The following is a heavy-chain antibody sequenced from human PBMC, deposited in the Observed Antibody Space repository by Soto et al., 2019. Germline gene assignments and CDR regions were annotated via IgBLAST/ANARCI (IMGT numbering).Heavy chain of an antibody. CDR1: GLTLSSYE. CDR3: AREAGSSYQNFDY. D-gene: IGHD5-12*01. Sequence: LRLSCAASGLTLSSYEMNWVRQAPGKGLEWVSYISSSGSTIYYADSVKGRFTISGDNANNSLYLQMNSLRAEDTAVYYCAREAGSSYQNFDYWGEGTLVTVSA. V-gene: IGHV3-48*03. J-gene: IGHJ4*02. CDR2: ISSSGSTI.